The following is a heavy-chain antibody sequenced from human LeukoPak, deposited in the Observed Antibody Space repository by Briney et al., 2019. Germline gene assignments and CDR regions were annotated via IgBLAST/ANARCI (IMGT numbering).Heavy chain of an antibody. CDR2: ISWNSGSI. CDR3: AKADFDNYYMDV. D-gene: IGHD3-9*01. J-gene: IGHJ6*03. V-gene: IGHV3-9*01. Sequence: GGSLRLSCAASGFTFDDYAMHWVRQAPGKGLEWVSGISWNSGSIGYADSVKGRFTISRDNAKNSLYLQMNSLRAEGTALYYCAKADFDNYYMDVWGKGTTVTVSS. CDR1: GFTFDDYA.